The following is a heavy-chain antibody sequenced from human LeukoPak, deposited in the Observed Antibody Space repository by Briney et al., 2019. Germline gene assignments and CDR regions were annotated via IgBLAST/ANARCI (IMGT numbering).Heavy chain of an antibody. V-gene: IGHV4-39*01. CDR2: IYYSGST. Sequence: SETLSLTCTVSGGSISSSSYYWGWIRQPPGKGLEWIGSIYYSGSTYYNPSLKSRVTMSVDTSKSQFSPKLSSVTAADTAVYYCARGRQQLVRTQYYYYGMDVWGQGTTVTVSS. J-gene: IGHJ6*02. CDR3: ARGRQQLVRTQYYYYGMDV. CDR1: GGSISSSSYY. D-gene: IGHD6-13*01.